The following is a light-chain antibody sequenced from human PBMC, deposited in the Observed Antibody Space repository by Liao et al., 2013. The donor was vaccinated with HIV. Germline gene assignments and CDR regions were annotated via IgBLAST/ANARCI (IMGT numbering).Light chain of an antibody. CDR3: QAWDSSTACVV. V-gene: IGLV3-1*01. Sequence: SYELTQSPSVSVSPGQTASITCSGDKLGDRDASWYQQKPGQSPVLVIYQDTKRPSGIPERFSGSNSGNTATLTISGTQAMDEADYYCQAWDSSTACVVFGGGTKLTVL. J-gene: IGLJ3*02. CDR1: KLGDRD. CDR2: QDT.